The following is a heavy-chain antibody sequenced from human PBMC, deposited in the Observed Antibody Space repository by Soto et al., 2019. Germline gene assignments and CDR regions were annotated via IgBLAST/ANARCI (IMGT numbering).Heavy chain of an antibody. D-gene: IGHD2-2*01. Sequence: LSLTCSVSGGSITSTIDYWGWIRQSPGKGLEWIGNIYYDGSTFYNPSLKSRVTISVDTSKRQFSLRVSSVTAADTAVYYCARRGSASWRNWFDSWGQGTLVTVSS. CDR1: GGSITSTIDY. J-gene: IGHJ5*01. V-gene: IGHV4-39*01. CDR3: ARRGSASWRNWFDS. CDR2: IYYDGST.